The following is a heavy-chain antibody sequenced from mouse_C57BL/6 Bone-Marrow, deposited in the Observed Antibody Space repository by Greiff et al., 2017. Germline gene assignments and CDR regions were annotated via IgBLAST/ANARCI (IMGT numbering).Heavy chain of an antibody. J-gene: IGHJ3*01. Sequence: VQLQQPGAELVRPGSSVKLSCKASGYTFTSYWMDWVKQRPGQGLEWIGNIYPSDSETHYNQKFKDKATLTVDKSSSTAYMQLSSLTSEDSAVYYCARSSSGPLFAYWGQGTLVTVSA. CDR1: GYTFTSYW. V-gene: IGHV1-61*01. CDR3: ARSSSGPLFAY. CDR2: IYPSDSET. D-gene: IGHD3-2*02.